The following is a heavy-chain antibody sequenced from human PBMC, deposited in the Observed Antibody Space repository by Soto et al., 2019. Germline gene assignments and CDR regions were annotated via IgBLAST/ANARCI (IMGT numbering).Heavy chain of an antibody. Sequence: EVQLLESGGGLVQPGGSLRLSCAASGFTFSSYAMSWVRQAPGKGLEWVSAISGSGGSTYYADSVKGRFTISRDNSKNTLYLQMNSLRAEDTAVYYCAKDRVYCSGGSCYPMSLDYWGQGTLVTVSS. CDR1: GFTFSSYA. CDR2: ISGSGGST. J-gene: IGHJ4*02. CDR3: AKDRVYCSGGSCYPMSLDY. D-gene: IGHD2-15*01. V-gene: IGHV3-23*01.